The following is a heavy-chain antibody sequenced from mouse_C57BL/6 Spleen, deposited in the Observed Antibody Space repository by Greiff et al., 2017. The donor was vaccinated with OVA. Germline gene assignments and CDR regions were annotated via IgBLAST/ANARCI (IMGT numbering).Heavy chain of an antibody. CDR1: GYTFTNYW. CDR2: IYPGGGYP. V-gene: IGHV1-63*01. Sequence: QVQLQQPGAELVRPGTSVKMSCKASGYTFTNYWIGWAKQRPGHGLEWIGDIYPGGGYPNYNEKFKGKATLTADKSSSTAYMQFSSLTSEDSAIYYCARRHYGSSYWYFDVWGTGTTVTVSS. J-gene: IGHJ1*03. CDR3: ARRHYGSSYWYFDV. D-gene: IGHD1-1*01.